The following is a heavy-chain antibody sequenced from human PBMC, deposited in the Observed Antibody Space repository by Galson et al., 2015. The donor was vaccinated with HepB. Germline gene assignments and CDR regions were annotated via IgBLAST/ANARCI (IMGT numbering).Heavy chain of an antibody. D-gene: IGHD6-25*01. CDR1: GFTFSRNG. CDR2: IWHDGSNS. V-gene: IGHV3-33*06. J-gene: IGHJ4*02. CDR3: AKEDADIAAMTLDH. Sequence: SLRLSCAASGFTFSRNGMHWVRQAPGKGLEWVAVIWHDGSNSYYADSVKGRFTISRDNSKNTLYLQMNSLRAEDTAVNYCAKEDADIAAMTLDHWGQGTLFTVSS.